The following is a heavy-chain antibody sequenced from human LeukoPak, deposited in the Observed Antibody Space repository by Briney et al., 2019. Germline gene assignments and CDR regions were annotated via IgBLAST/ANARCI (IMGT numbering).Heavy chain of an antibody. V-gene: IGHV4-34*01. CDR3: ARGYSSSSYNWFDP. J-gene: IGHJ5*02. CDR2: INHSGST. Sequence: KPSETLSLTCAVYGGSFSGYYWRWIRQPPGKGLEWMREINHSGSTNYNPSLKSRVTISVDKSNNHFSLKLSSGTAADTAVYYCARGYSSSSYNWFDPWGQGTLVTVSS. D-gene: IGHD6-6*01. CDR1: GGSFSGYY.